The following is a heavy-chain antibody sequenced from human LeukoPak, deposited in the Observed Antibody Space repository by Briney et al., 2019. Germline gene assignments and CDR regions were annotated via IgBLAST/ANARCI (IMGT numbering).Heavy chain of an antibody. CDR2: IYTSGST. V-gene: IGHV4-61*02. CDR3: ARAPSMPRFDP. Sequence: SQTLSLTCTISGGSISSGSYYWSWIRQPAGKGLEWIGRIYTSGSTNYNPSLKSRVTISVDTSKNQFSLKLSSVTAADTAVYYCARAPSMPRFDPGGQGTLVTVSS. CDR1: GGSISSGSYY. J-gene: IGHJ5*02. D-gene: IGHD2-2*01.